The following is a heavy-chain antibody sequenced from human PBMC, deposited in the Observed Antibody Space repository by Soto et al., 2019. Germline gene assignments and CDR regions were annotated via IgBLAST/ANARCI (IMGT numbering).Heavy chain of an antibody. CDR2: TYYSGST. CDR1: GGSISSYY. J-gene: IGHJ6*03. D-gene: IGHD3-10*01. Sequence: SETLSLTCTVSGGSISSYYWSWIRQPPGKGLEWIGYTYYSGSTNYNPSLKSRVTISVDTSKNQFSLKLSSVTAADTAVYYCARAGITMVRGGRKNYYYYYMDVWGKGTTVTVSS. CDR3: ARAGITMVRGGRKNYYYYYMDV. V-gene: IGHV4-59*01.